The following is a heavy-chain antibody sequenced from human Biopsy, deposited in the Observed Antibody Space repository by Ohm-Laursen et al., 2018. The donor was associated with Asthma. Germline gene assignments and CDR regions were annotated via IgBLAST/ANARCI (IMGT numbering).Heavy chain of an antibody. D-gene: IGHD2-15*01. CDR3: AGGRYCSGASCLYGMDV. CDR2: IGIKGTSI. J-gene: IGHJ6*02. Sequence: SLRLSCAASGMSVSDYYITWLRQSPGKGLEWLSHIGIKGTSIYYADSVKGRFTISRDNAKNSLFLQMNGLRADDTAVYFCAGGRYCSGASCLYGMDVWGQGTTVSVSS. V-gene: IGHV3-11*01. CDR1: GMSVSDYY.